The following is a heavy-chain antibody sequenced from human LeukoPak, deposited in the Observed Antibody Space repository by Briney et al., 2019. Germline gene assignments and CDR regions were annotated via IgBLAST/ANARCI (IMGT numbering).Heavy chain of an antibody. CDR3: AKDLGDIQYYYYYGLDV. CDR1: GFSFSSYA. J-gene: IGHJ6*02. CDR2: TSHDGNEK. D-gene: IGHD4-11*01. V-gene: IGHV3-30*04. Sequence: GTSLRLSCAASGFSFSSYAIHWVRQASGKGLDWVAVTSHDGNEKLYAESVKGRVTISRDNSKNTLYLEMNSLRVEDTALYFCAKDLGDIQYYYYYGLDVWGLGTTVTVSS.